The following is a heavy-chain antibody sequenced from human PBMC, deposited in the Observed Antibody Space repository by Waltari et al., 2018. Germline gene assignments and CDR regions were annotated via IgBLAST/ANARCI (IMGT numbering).Heavy chain of an antibody. CDR1: GYSISSGYY. Sequence: QVQLQESGPGLVKPSENLSLTCAVSGYSISSGYYWGWIRQPPGKGLEWIGSIYHSGSTYYNPSLKSRVTISVDTSKNQFSLKLSSVTAADTAVYYCARLTDYGLFDPWGQGTLVTVSS. V-gene: IGHV4-38-2*01. CDR2: IYHSGST. CDR3: ARLTDYGLFDP. D-gene: IGHD4-17*01. J-gene: IGHJ5*02.